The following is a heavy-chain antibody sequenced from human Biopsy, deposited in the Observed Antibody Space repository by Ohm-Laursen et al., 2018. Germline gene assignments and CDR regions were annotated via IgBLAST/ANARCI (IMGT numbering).Heavy chain of an antibody. J-gene: IGHJ4*02. CDR2: INSVGTI. Sequence: SLRLSCTASGFIFSDYYMSWIRQAPGKGLEWVSNINSVGTIYYADPVRGRFTISRGNAKNSLYLQMNSLRVEDTAVYYCARSVGIMAAPIDYWGQGTLVTVSS. CDR1: GFIFSDYY. V-gene: IGHV3-11*01. CDR3: ARSVGIMAAPIDY. D-gene: IGHD3-16*01.